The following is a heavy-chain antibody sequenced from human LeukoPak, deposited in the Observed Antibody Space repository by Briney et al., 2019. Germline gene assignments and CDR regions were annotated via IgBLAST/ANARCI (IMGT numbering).Heavy chain of an antibody. D-gene: IGHD3-16*01. J-gene: IGHJ4*02. Sequence: AGGSLRLSCAASGFTFSSYWMSWVRQAPGKGLEWVSDISGSGVNTYYADSVKGRFTISRDNSKNTLYLEMNSLRAEDTAVYYCAKKWGAYFDYWGQGTLVTVSS. CDR3: AKKWGAYFDY. CDR1: GFTFSSYW. CDR2: ISGSGVNT. V-gene: IGHV3-23*01.